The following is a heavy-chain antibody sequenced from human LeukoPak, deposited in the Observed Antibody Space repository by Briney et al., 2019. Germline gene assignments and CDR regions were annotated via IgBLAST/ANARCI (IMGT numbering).Heavy chain of an antibody. V-gene: IGHV1-2*02. J-gene: IGHJ6*02. CDR3: ARDRGYCSGGSCRYYYGMDV. CDR2: TSPNSGDT. CDR1: GYTFTVYY. D-gene: IGHD2-15*01. Sequence: ASVKVSFKASGYTFTVYYMHWVRQAPGQGLEWMGWTSPNSGDTNYAQKFQGRVTITADKSTSTAYMELSSLRSEDTAVYYCARDRGYCSGGSCRYYYGMDVWGQGTTVTVSS.